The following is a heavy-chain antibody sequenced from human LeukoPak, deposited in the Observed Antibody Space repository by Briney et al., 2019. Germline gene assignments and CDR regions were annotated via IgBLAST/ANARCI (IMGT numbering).Heavy chain of an antibody. CDR1: GYTFTSYG. CDR2: ISAYNGNT. Sequence: VSVKVSCKASGYTFTSYGISWVRQAPGQGLEWMGWISAYNGNTNYAQKLQGRVTMTTDTSTSTAYMELRSLRSDDTAVYYCARDRCSSTSCYARNWFDPWGQGTLVTVSS. J-gene: IGHJ5*02. V-gene: IGHV1-18*01. CDR3: ARDRCSSTSCYARNWFDP. D-gene: IGHD2-2*01.